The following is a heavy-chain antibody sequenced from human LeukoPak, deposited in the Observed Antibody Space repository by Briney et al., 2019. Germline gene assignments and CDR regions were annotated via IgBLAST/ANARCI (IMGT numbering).Heavy chain of an antibody. V-gene: IGHV1-18*01. CDR2: ISTYNGDT. Sequence: ASVKVSCRASGYTFNTYGISWVRQAPGQGLEWMGWISTYNGDTNYVRNLQGRVTMTTDTSTSTAYMELMSLRSDDTAVYYCLRDALRPRLTPDYWGQGTLVTVSS. J-gene: IGHJ4*02. CDR1: GYTFNTYG. D-gene: IGHD2-15*01. CDR3: LRDALRPRLTPDY.